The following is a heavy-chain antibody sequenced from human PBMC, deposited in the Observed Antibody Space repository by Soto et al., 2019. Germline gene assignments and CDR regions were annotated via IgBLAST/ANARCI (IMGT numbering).Heavy chain of an antibody. CDR3: ARGPRGGSSWYSIAFDI. J-gene: IGHJ3*02. CDR1: GYTFTSYD. V-gene: IGHV1-8*01. CDR2: MNPNSGNT. D-gene: IGHD6-13*01. Sequence: QVQLVQSGAEVKKPGASVKVSCKASGYTFTSYDINWVRQATGQGLEWMGWMNPNSGNTGYAQKFQGRVTMTRNTSXSXXYMELSSLRSEDTAVYYCARGPRGGSSWYSIAFDIWGQGTMVTVSS.